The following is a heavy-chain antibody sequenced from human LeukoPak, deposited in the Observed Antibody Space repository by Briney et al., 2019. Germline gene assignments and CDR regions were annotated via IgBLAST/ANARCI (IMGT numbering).Heavy chain of an antibody. D-gene: IGHD6-13*01. V-gene: IGHV3-30*02. J-gene: IGHJ4*02. CDR2: IRYDGSNK. CDR3: AKQGSSYFDY. CDR1: GFTFSSYG. Sequence: PGGSLRLSCAASGFTFSSYGMHWVRQAPGEGLEWVAFIRYDGSNKYYADSVKGRFTISRDNSKNTLYLQMNSLRAEDTAVYYCAKQGSSYFDYWGQGTLVTVSS.